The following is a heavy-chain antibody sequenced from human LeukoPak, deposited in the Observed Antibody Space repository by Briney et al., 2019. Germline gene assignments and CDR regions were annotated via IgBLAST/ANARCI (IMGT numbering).Heavy chain of an antibody. D-gene: IGHD6-6*01. CDR2: ISAYNGNT. CDR1: GYTFTSYG. Sequence: ASVKVSCKASGYTFTSYGISWVRQAPGQGLEWMGWISAYNGNTNYAQKLQGRVTVTTDTSTSTAYMELRSLRSDDTAVYYCARDMRRIAARQDWFDPWGQGTLVTVSS. V-gene: IGHV1-18*01. CDR3: ARDMRRIAARQDWFDP. J-gene: IGHJ5*02.